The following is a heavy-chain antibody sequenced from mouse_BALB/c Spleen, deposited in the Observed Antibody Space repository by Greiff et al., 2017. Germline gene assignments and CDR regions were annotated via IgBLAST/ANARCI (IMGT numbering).Heavy chain of an antibody. J-gene: IGHJ2*01. Sequence: VMLVESGPGLVAPSQSLSITCTASGFSFTSYGVHWVRQPPGKGLEWLGVIWAGGSTNYNSALMSRLSISKDNSKSQVFLRMISLQTDDTAMYYCASYYRCDGGFDDWGQGTTLTVSS. CDR1: GFSFTSYG. CDR2: IWAGGST. V-gene: IGHV2-9*02. CDR3: ASYYRCDGGFDD. D-gene: IGHD2-14*01.